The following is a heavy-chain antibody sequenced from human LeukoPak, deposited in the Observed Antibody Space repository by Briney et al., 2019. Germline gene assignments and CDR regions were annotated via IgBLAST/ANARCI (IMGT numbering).Heavy chain of an antibody. Sequence: GGPLRLSCTASGFTFGDYAMSWVRQAPGKGLEWVGFIRSKAYGGTTEYAASVKGRITISRDDSKSIGYLQMNRLKTEDTAVYYCTRDGCSSTSCYIGRWFDPWGQGTLVTVSS. CDR1: GFTFGDYA. J-gene: IGHJ5*02. CDR2: IRSKAYGGTT. V-gene: IGHV3-49*04. D-gene: IGHD2-2*02. CDR3: TRDGCSSTSCYIGRWFDP.